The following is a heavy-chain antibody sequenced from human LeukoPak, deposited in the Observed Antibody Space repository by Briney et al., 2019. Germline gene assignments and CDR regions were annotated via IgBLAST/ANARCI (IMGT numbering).Heavy chain of an antibody. CDR2: ISGSGGST. CDR1: GFTFSTYV. Sequence: GGSLRLSCAASGFTFSTYVMSWVRQAPGKGLEWGSAISGSGGSTYYADSVKGRFTISRDNSKNTLYLQMNSLGADDTAVYYCARGNPTSYSDYLYYFDYWGQGTLVTVSS. V-gene: IGHV3-23*01. D-gene: IGHD4-11*01. J-gene: IGHJ4*02. CDR3: ARGNPTSYSDYLYYFDY.